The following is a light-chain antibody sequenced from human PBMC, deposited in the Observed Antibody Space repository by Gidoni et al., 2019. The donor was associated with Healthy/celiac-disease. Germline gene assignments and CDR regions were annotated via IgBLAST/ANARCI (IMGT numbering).Light chain of an antibody. CDR3: QQYNNWPPYT. V-gene: IGKV3-15*01. CDR1: QSVSST. J-gene: IGKJ2*01. Sequence: EIVMTQSPATLSVSPGESATHSCRASQSVSSTLAWYQQEPGQAPRLLIYGASPRATGIPARFSGSGSGTEFTLTISSLQSEDFAVYYCQQYNNWPPYTFGQGTKLEIK. CDR2: GAS.